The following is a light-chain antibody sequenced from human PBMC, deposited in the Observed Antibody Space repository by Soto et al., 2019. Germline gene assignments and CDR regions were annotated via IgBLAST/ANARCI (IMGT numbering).Light chain of an antibody. J-gene: IGKJ1*01. Sequence: QSLATLSVSKGERATLSCRASQSVNSNLAWYQQKLGQAPRVLIYGASTRATGIPARFSGSGSGTEFILTISSLQAEDFAIYYCHEDNRFPVTFCQGAKVNIK. CDR1: QSVNSN. CDR2: GAS. CDR3: HEDNRFPVT. V-gene: IGKV3-15*01.